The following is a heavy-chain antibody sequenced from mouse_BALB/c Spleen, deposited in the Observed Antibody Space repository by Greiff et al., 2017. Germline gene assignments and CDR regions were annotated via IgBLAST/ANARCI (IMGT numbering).Heavy chain of an antibody. J-gene: IGHJ1*01. D-gene: IGHD2-1*01. CDR3: ARDHYGNWYFDV. Sequence: VHLVESGPGLVAPSQSLSITCTVSGFSLTSYGVHWVRQPPGKGLEWLGVIWAGGSTNYNSALMSRLSISKDNSKSQVFLKMNSLQTDDTAMYYCARDHYGNWYFDVWGAGTTVTVSS. CDR1: GFSLTSYG. V-gene: IGHV2-9*02. CDR2: IWAGGST.